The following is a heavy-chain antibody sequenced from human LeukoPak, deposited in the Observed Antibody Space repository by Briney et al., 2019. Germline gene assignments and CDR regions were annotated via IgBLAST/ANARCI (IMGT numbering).Heavy chain of an antibody. Sequence: GASVKVSCKASGDTFIRYGISWVRQAPGQGLEWMGWISTGNGNTNYAQKFQGRVTMTRDTSISTAYMELSRLRSDDTAVYYCARAVYSYGLEGADPWGQGTLVTVSS. J-gene: IGHJ5*02. CDR2: ISTGNGNT. V-gene: IGHV1-18*01. D-gene: IGHD5-18*01. CDR3: ARAVYSYGLEGADP. CDR1: GDTFIRYG.